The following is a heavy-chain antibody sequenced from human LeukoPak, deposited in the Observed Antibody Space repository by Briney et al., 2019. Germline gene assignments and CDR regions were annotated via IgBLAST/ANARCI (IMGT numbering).Heavy chain of an antibody. CDR2: IKQDGSEK. V-gene: IGHV3-7*01. D-gene: IGHD4-11*01. CDR1: GFTFSSYW. Sequence: GGSLRLSCAASGFTFSSYWMSWVRQAPGKGLEWVANIKQDGSEKYYVDSVKGRFTISRDNAKNSLYLQMNSLRAEDTAVYYCAREGLMTTYAFDIWGQGTMVTVSS. CDR3: AREGLMTTYAFDI. J-gene: IGHJ3*02.